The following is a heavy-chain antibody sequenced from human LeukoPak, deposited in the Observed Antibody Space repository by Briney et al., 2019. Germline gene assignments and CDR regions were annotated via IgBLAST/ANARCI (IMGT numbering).Heavy chain of an antibody. CDR2: ISSNGGST. Sequence: GGSLRLSCAASGFTFSSYAMHWVRQAPGKGLEYVSAISSNGGSTYYANSVKGRFTISRDNSKNTLYLQMGSLRAGDMAVYYCAREEFDYWGQGTLVTVSS. V-gene: IGHV3-64*01. J-gene: IGHJ4*02. CDR3: AREEFDY. CDR1: GFTFSSYA.